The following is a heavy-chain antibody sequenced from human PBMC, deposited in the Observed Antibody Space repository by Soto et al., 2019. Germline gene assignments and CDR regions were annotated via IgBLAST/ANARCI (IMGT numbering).Heavy chain of an antibody. CDR1: GFTFSSYS. D-gene: IGHD2-15*01. J-gene: IGHJ4*02. CDR2: ISSSSSTI. Sequence: EVQLVESGGGLVQPGGSLRLSCAASGFTFSSYSMTWVRQAPGKGLEWVSYISSSSSTIYYADSVKGRFTISRDNAKNPLYLQMNSLRDEDTAVYYCARDGSWNVDYWGQGTLVPVSS. V-gene: IGHV3-48*02. CDR3: ARDGSWNVDY.